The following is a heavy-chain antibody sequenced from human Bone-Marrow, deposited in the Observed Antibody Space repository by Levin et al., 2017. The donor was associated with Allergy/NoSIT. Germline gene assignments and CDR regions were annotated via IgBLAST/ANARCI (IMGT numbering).Heavy chain of an antibody. CDR1: GYTFTNYA. Sequence: EASVKVSCKASGYTFTNYAINWVRQAPGQGLEWMGWINTNTANPTYVQGFTGRFVFSLDTAVSTAYLHISSLKAEDTAVYYCARGGLDYDYVWGSYRPSSSYYGMDLWGQGTTVTVSS. V-gene: IGHV7-4-1*02. D-gene: IGHD3-16*02. CDR3: ARGGLDYDYVWGSYRPSSSYYGMDL. CDR2: INTNTANP. J-gene: IGHJ6*02.